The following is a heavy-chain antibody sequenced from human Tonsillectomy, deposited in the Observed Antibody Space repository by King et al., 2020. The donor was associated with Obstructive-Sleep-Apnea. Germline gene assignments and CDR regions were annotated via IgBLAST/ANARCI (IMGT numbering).Heavy chain of an antibody. V-gene: IGHV4-59*01. CDR1: GGSISSYY. CDR3: ARGGAWGWSRNDY. D-gene: IGHD7-27*01. CDR2: IYYSGST. J-gene: IGHJ4*02. Sequence: QLQESGPGLVKPSETLSLTCTVSGGSISSYYWSWIRQPPGKGLEWIGYIYYSGSTNYNPSLKSRVTISVDTSKNQFSLKLSSVTAADTAVYYCARGGAWGWSRNDYWGQGTLVTVSS.